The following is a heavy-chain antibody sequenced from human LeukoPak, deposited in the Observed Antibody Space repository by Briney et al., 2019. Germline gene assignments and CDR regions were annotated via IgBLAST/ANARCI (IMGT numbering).Heavy chain of an antibody. CDR3: ATPRSPDWYFDL. CDR1: GGTFSSYA. J-gene: IGHJ2*01. V-gene: IGHV1-69*05. Sequence: GASEKVSCKASGGTFSSYAISWVRQAPGQGLEWMGGIIPIFGTANYAQKFQGRVTITTDEFTSTAYMELSSLRSEDTAVYYCATPRSPDWYFDLWGRGTLVTVSS. CDR2: IIPIFGTA.